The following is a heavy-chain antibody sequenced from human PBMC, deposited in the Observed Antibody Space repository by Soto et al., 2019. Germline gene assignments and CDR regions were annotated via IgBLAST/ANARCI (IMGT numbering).Heavy chain of an antibody. D-gene: IGHD6-13*01. CDR1: GYTFAHYG. CDR3: ARVLGYISSWWRHGAFDI. V-gene: IGHV1-18*01. CDR2: VSSYSGNT. J-gene: IGHJ3*02. Sequence: QVQLVQSGAEGKKPGASVKFSCKASGYTFAHYGLSWVRQAPGQGLEWMGWVSSYSGNTYYLQKLQGRVTMTTDAATSTAYMELRSLTSADTAVYYCARVLGYISSWWRHGAFDIWGQGTLGTVSS.